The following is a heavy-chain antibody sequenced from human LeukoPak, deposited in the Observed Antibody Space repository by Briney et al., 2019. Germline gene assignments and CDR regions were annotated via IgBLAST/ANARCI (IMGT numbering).Heavy chain of an antibody. CDR1: GFTFSDAW. V-gene: IGHV3-15*01. CDR3: TSYGTSAWCYAH. CDR2: ITSKSAGGTV. Sequence: PGGSLRLSCAASGFTFSDAWMSWVRQAPGKGLEWVGRITSKSAGGTVDYSAPVKGRFTISRDDSNNTLDLQMSSLKTEDTAIYYCTSYGTSAWCYAHWGQGTLVTVSS. D-gene: IGHD6-19*01. J-gene: IGHJ4*02.